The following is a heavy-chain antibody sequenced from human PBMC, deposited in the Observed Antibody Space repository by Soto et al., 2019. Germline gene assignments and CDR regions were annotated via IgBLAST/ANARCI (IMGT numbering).Heavy chain of an antibody. CDR3: AFKMATMKQYYYYYYGMDV. CDR2: IIPIFGTA. CDR1: GGTFSSYA. J-gene: IGHJ6*02. Sequence: QVQLVQSGAEVKKPGSSVKVSCKASGGTFSSYAISWVRQAPGQGLEWMGGIIPIFGTANYAQKFQGRVTITADESTSTAYMELSSLRSEDTAVYYCAFKMATMKQYYYYYYGMDVWGQGTTVTVSS. V-gene: IGHV1-69*01. D-gene: IGHD5-12*01.